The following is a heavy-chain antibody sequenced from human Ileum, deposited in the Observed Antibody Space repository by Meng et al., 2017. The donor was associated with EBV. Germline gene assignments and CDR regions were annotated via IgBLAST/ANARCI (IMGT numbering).Heavy chain of an antibody. CDR2: ILSGST. CDR1: SGSVSSGYYH. Sequence: QVQLLASGPGLVKPAETLSLTCTVSSGSVSSGYYHWSWIRQPPGKGLEWIGYILSGSTNYDPSLTNRVTISVDTSKNHFSLKLTSVTAADTAVYYCAGGRAGYGGYKTWGQGTLVTVSS. J-gene: IGHJ4*02. V-gene: IGHV4-61*03. CDR3: AGGRAGYGGYKT. D-gene: IGHD5-12*01.